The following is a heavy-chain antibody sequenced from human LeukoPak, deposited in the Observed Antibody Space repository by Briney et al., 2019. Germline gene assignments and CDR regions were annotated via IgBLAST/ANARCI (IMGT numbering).Heavy chain of an antibody. J-gene: IGHJ4*02. Sequence: PGGSLRLSCAASGFTFSSYEINWVRQTPGKGLEWVSYISSSGGTIYYADSVKGRFTISRDNAKNSLYLQMNSLRAEDTAVYYCATDLEMLGYWGQGTLVTVSS. CDR2: ISSSGGTI. V-gene: IGHV3-48*03. D-gene: IGHD3-10*02. CDR3: ATDLEMLGY. CDR1: GFTFSSYE.